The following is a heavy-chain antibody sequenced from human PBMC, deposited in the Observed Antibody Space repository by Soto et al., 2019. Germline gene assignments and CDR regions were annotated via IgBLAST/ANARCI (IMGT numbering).Heavy chain of an antibody. CDR1: GGTFSSYA. Sequence: GASVKVSCKASGGTFSSYAISWVRQAPGQGLEWMGGIIPIFGTANYAQKFQGRVTITADESTSTAYMELSSLRSEDTAVYYCARMQRGCSSTSCYHYYYYGMDVWGQGATVTVSS. CDR3: ARMQRGCSSTSCYHYYYYGMDV. J-gene: IGHJ6*02. D-gene: IGHD2-2*01. V-gene: IGHV1-69*13. CDR2: IIPIFGTA.